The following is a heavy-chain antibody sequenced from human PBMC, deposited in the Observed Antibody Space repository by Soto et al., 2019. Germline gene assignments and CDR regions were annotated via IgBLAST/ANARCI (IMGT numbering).Heavy chain of an antibody. Sequence: ASVKVSCKASGGTFSSYAISWVRQAPGQGLEWMGGIIPIFGTANYAQKFQGRVTITADESTSTAYMELSSLRSEDTAVYYCARDAPIAAAGISRYYYYGMDVWGQGTTVTVSS. J-gene: IGHJ6*02. CDR1: GGTFSSYA. D-gene: IGHD6-13*01. V-gene: IGHV1-69*13. CDR3: ARDAPIAAAGISRYYYYGMDV. CDR2: IIPIFGTA.